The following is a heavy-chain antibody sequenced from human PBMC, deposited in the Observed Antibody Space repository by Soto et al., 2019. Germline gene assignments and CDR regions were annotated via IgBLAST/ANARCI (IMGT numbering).Heavy chain of an antibody. J-gene: IGHJ6*02. V-gene: IGHV3-23*01. Sequence: PGGSLRLSCEASGFTFSSYSMSWVRQAPGKGLEWVSTISDSDGTTDFADSVKGRFTVARDNSRSTLYLQMNSLRAEDTAVYYCAKRVVPGDEDYYYFDMDVWGQGTTVTVSS. CDR2: ISDSDGTT. CDR3: AKRVVPGDEDYYYFDMDV. D-gene: IGHD2-15*01. CDR1: GFTFSSYS.